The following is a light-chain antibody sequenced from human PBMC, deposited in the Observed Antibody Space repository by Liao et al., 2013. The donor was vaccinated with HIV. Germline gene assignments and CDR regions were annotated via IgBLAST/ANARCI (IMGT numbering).Light chain of an antibody. CDR3: QTWDSTTAQAT. Sequence: SYKLSQPPSLSVSPGQTANITCSEDQSGDADVSWYQQKPGQSPVVVIHEDSKRPSGIPERFSGSNSGNTATLTISGTQAMDEADYYCQTWDSTTAQATFGGGTKLTVL. CDR2: EDS. CDR1: QSGDAD. V-gene: IGLV3-1*01. J-gene: IGLJ2*01.